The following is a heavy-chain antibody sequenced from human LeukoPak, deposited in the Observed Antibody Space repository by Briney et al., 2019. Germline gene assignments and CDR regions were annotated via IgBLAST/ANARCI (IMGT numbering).Heavy chain of an antibody. Sequence: PGGSLRLSCAASGFTLSSYSMNWVRQAPGKGLEWVSSISSSSSYIYYADSVKGRFTISRDNAKNSLYLQMNSLRAEDTAVYYCAIYGSGSQGWFDPWGQGTLVTVSS. CDR1: GFTLSSYS. J-gene: IGHJ5*02. CDR3: AIYGSGSQGWFDP. D-gene: IGHD3-10*01. CDR2: ISSSSSYI. V-gene: IGHV3-21*01.